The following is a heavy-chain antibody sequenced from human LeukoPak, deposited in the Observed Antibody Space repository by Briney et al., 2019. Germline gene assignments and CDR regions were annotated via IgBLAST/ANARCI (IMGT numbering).Heavy chain of an antibody. CDR2: IYYSGST. Sequence: SETLSLTCTVSGGSISSYYWSWIRQPPGKGLEWIGYIYYSGSTNYNPSLKSRVTISVDTSKNQFSLKLSSVTAADTAVYYCARHRRWLQRYYFDYWGQGTLVTDSS. D-gene: IGHD5-24*01. CDR1: GGSISSYY. V-gene: IGHV4-59*08. CDR3: ARHRRWLQRYYFDY. J-gene: IGHJ4*02.